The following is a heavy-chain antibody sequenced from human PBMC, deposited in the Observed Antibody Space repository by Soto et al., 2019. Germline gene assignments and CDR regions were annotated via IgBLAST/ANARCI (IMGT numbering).Heavy chain of an antibody. CDR1: GYSLTRYW. Sequence: GESLKISCKGSGYSLTRYWISWVRQMPGEGLEWGGRIDPSDSYTNYSPSFQGHVTISADKSISTAYLQWSSLKASDTAMYYCARHEDTVDAFDIWGQGTMVTVSS. V-gene: IGHV5-10-1*01. J-gene: IGHJ3*02. CDR2: IDPSDSYT. D-gene: IGHD5-18*01. CDR3: ARHEDTVDAFDI.